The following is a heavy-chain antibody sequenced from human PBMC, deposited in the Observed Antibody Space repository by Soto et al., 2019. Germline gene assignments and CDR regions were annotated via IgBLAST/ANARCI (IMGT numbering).Heavy chain of an antibody. CDR1: GGSFSGYY. V-gene: IGHV4-34*01. D-gene: IGHD1-26*01. Sequence: SETLSLTCAVYGGSFSGYYWRWSRQPPGKGLGWIGEINHGGSTTSSPSLKSPVTISVDTSKNPFSLNLSSVTAADAAVYYCARGGKDSGTFRPYNYYGMDVWGQGTTVTVSS. J-gene: IGHJ6*02. CDR3: ARGGKDSGTFRPYNYYGMDV. CDR2: INHGGST.